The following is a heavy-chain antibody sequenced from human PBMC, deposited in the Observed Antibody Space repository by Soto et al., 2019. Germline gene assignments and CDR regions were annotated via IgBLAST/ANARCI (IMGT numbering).Heavy chain of an antibody. V-gene: IGHV1-18*04. CDR1: GYTFTSYG. CDR2: ISAYNGNT. D-gene: IGHD3-16*01. J-gene: IGHJ5*02. Sequence: SVKVSCKASGYTFTSYGISWVRQAPGQGLEWMGWISAYNGNTNYAQKLQGRVAMTTDTSTSTAYMELRSLRSDDTAVYYCARDTYVWGSATGEFDPWGQGTLVTVSS. CDR3: ARDTYVWGSATGEFDP.